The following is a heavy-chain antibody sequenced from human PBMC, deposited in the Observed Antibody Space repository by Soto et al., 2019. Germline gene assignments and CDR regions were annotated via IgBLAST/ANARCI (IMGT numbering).Heavy chain of an antibody. D-gene: IGHD1-26*01. V-gene: IGHV1-3*01. Sequence: QVQLVQSGAEVKKPGASVKVSCKASEYTFTTFAMHWVRQAPGQRLEWMGWINAANGNTKYSQNFQGRVTITRDTSASTAYMELSSLRSEDTAGYYCARGFIGAYYYYYGMDVWGQATTVTVAS. CDR2: INAANGNT. CDR3: ARGFIGAYYYYYGMDV. J-gene: IGHJ6*02. CDR1: EYTFTTFA.